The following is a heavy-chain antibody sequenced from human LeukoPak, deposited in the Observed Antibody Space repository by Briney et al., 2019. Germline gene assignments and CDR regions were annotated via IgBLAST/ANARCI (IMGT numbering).Heavy chain of an antibody. CDR3: ARDRGYCSGGSCSDWFDP. D-gene: IGHD2-15*01. CDR2: IYYSGST. Sequence: PSETLSLTCTVSGGSMSSYYWSWIRQSPGKGLEWIGYIYYSGSTNYNPSLKSRVTISVDTSKNQFSLKLSSVTAADTAVYYCARDRGYCSGGSCSDWFDPWGQGTLVTVSS. V-gene: IGHV4-59*12. CDR1: GGSMSSYY. J-gene: IGHJ5*02.